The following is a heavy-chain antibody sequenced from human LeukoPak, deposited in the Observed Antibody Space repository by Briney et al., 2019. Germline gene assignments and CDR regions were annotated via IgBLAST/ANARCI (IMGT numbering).Heavy chain of an antibody. J-gene: IGHJ6*03. V-gene: IGHV3-33*06. D-gene: IGHD6-6*01. CDR1: GFTFSSYG. Sequence: GGSLRLSCAASGFTFSSYGMHWVRQAPGKGLEWVAVIWYDGSNKYYADSVKGRFTISRDNSKNTLYLQMNSLRAEDTAVYYCAKAPRYSSSSAYYMDVWGKGPRSPSP. CDR3: AKAPRYSSSSAYYMDV. CDR2: IWYDGSNK.